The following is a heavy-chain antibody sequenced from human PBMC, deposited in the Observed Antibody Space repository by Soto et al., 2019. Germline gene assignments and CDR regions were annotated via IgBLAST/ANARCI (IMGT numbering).Heavy chain of an antibody. J-gene: IGHJ4*02. V-gene: IGHV3-11*03. CDR1: RFTFSDFN. CDR3: AGYLGATTHVNDRKRAFDY. Sequence: PGGSLRLSCVASRFTFSDFNLNRIPQAQGKGLEGISYLSSSGGFTNYADSVKGRFTVYRDNGKNSLYLQRNSLSAEDTEDDHCAGYLGATTHVNDRKRAFDYWGQGT. CDR2: LSSSGGFT. D-gene: IGHD1-26*01.